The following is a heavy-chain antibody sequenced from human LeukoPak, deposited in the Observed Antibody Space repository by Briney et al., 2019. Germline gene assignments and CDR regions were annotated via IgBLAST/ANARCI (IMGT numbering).Heavy chain of an antibody. V-gene: IGHV4-59*12. CDR1: GGSISSYY. Sequence: SETLSLTCTVSGGSISSYYWSWIRQPPGKGMEWLGYIYYSGSTNYNPSLKSRVTISVDTSKNQFSLKLSSVTAADTAVYYCARVPYYYDSSGSRNYYYGMDVWGQGTTVTVSS. CDR2: IYYSGST. CDR3: ARVPYYYDSSGSRNYYYGMDV. D-gene: IGHD3-22*01. J-gene: IGHJ6*02.